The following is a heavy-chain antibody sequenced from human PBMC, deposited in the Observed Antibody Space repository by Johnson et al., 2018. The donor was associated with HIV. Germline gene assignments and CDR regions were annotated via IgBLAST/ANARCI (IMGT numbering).Heavy chain of an antibody. J-gene: IGHJ3*02. CDR2: ISYDGSIT. Sequence: QVQLVESGGGVVQPGRSPRLSCAASGFTFSSYGMHWVRQAPGKGLEWVAVISYDGSITYYADSVKGRFTISRDNSKNTLYLQMNSLRAEDTAVYYCARDASWDDAFDIWGQGTMVTVSS. CDR3: ARDASWDDAFDI. D-gene: IGHD2-2*01. V-gene: IGHV3-30*03. CDR1: GFTFSSYG.